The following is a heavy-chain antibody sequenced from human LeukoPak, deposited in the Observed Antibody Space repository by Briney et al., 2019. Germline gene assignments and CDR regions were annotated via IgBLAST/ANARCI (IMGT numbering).Heavy chain of an antibody. J-gene: IGHJ4*02. V-gene: IGHV3-72*01. CDR3: TRGPPDY. CDR1: GFTFSDDD. CDR2: ARNKATNYTT. Sequence: GGSLRPSCAPSGFTFSDDDMDWVRQAPGKGLEWVGRARNKATNYTTEYAASVQGRFTISRDDSKSSLYLQMNSLKTEDTAVYYCTRGPPDYWGLGTLVTVSS.